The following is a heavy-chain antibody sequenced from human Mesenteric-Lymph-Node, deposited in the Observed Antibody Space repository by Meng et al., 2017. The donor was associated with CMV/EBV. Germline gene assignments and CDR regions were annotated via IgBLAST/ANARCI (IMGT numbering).Heavy chain of an antibody. CDR2: ISSSGSTI. J-gene: IGHJ6*02. D-gene: IGHD3-10*01. CDR3: ARDQSFSYYGSGSYYPYYGMDV. Sequence: GESLKISCAASGFTFSDYYMSWTRQAPGKGLEWVSYISSSGSTIYYADSVKGRFTISRDNAKNSLYLQMNSLRAEDTAVYYCARDQSFSYYGSGSYYPYYGMDVWGQGTTVTVSS. V-gene: IGHV3-11*04. CDR1: GFTFSDYY.